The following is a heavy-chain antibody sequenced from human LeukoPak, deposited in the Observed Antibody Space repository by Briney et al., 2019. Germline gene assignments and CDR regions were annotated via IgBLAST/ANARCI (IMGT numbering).Heavy chain of an antibody. V-gene: IGHV4-38-2*02. Sequence: SETLSLTCTVSGYSISSGFYWGWIRQPPGKGLEWIGNVYHGGSSYYNPSLKSRVTISVDTSKNQFSLKLSSVTAADTALYYCARRLGGSTNFEYWGQGTLVTVSS. D-gene: IGHD3-16*01. CDR3: ARRLGGSTNFEY. CDR2: VYHGGSS. J-gene: IGHJ4*02. CDR1: GYSISSGFY.